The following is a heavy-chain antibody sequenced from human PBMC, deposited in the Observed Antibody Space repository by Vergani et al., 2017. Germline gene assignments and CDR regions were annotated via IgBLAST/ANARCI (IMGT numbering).Heavy chain of an antibody. J-gene: IGHJ4*02. CDR2: IYSGGST. Sequence: EVQLVESGGGLVKPGGSLRLSCAASGFTFSSYSMNWVRQAPGKGLEWVSVIYSGGSTYYADSVKGRFTISRDNSKNTLYLQMNSLRAEDTAVYYCARDVVGDYSLDYWGQGTLVTVSS. D-gene: IGHD4-17*01. CDR3: ARDVVGDYSLDY. V-gene: IGHV3-66*02. CDR1: GFTFSSYS.